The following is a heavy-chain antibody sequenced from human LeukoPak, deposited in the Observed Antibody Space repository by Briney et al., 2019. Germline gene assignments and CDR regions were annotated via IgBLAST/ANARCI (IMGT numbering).Heavy chain of an antibody. CDR2: ISAYNGNT. J-gene: IGHJ3*02. CDR1: GYTFTSYG. V-gene: IGHV1-18*01. D-gene: IGHD3-22*01. Sequence: ASVKVSCKASGYTFTSYGISWERQAPGQGLEWMGWISAYNGNTNYAQKLQGRVTMTTDTSTSTAYMELRSLRSDDAAVYYCARALGSVVVMGMDAFDIWGQGTMVTVSS. CDR3: ARALGSVVVMGMDAFDI.